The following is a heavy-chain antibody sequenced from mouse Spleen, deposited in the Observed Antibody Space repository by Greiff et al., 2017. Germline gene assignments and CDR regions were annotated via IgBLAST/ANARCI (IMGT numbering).Heavy chain of an antibody. J-gene: IGHJ2*01. V-gene: IGHV14-4*01. CDR3: TTNWEGGY. D-gene: IGHD4-1*02. CDR2: IDPENGDT. Sequence: VQLQQSGAELVRPGASVKLSCTASGFNIKDDYMHWVKQRPEQGLEWIGWIDPENGDTEYASKFQGKATITADTSSNTAYLQLSSLTSEDTAVYYCTTNWEGGYWGQGTTLTVSS. CDR1: GFNIKDDY.